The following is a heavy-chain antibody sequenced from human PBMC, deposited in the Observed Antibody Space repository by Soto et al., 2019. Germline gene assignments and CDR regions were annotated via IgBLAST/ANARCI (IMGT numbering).Heavy chain of an antibody. CDR2: IYPGDSDT. J-gene: IGHJ4*02. CDR3: ARGNTAMAFDY. V-gene: IGHV5-51*01. CDR1: GYSFTIYW. Sequence: PGESLKISCNASGYSFTIYWIGWVRQMPGKGLEWMGIIYPGDSDTRYSPSFQGQVTISADKSISTAYLQWSSLKASDTAIYYCARGNTAMAFDYWGQGTLVTVSS. D-gene: IGHD5-18*01.